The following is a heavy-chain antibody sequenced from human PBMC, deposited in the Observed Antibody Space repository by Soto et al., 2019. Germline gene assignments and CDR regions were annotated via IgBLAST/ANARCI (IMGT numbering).Heavy chain of an antibody. CDR1: GFTFSSYA. V-gene: IGHV3-23*01. J-gene: IGHJ5*02. CDR3: ARGVTMVRGVQNWFDP. CDR2: ISGSGGST. D-gene: IGHD3-10*01. Sequence: EVQLLESGGGLVQPGGSLRLSCAASGFTFSSYAMSWVRQAPGKGLEWVSAISGSGGSTYYADSVKGRFTISRDNSKNTLYLQMNSLRAEDTAVDYCARGVTMVRGVQNWFDPWGQGTLVTVSS.